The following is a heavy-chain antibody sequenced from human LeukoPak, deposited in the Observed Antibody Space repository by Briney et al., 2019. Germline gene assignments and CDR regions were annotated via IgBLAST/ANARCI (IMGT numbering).Heavy chain of an antibody. D-gene: IGHD6-19*01. J-gene: IGHJ4*02. Sequence: LSLTCTVSGGSINSYYWSWIRQPPGKGLEWVSYISSSGSTIYYADSVKGRFTISRDNAKNSLYLQMNSLRAEDTAVYYCTRAGSGWYNSFDYWGQGALVTVSS. CDR1: GGSINSYY. CDR2: ISSSGSTI. V-gene: IGHV3-11*04. CDR3: TRAGSGWYNSFDY.